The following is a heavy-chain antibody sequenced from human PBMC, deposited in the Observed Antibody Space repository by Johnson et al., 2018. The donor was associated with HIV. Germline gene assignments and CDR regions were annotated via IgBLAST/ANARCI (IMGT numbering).Heavy chain of an antibody. Sequence: VQLVESGGGLVQPGGSLRLSCAASGFTFSSYAMHWVRQAPGKGLEWVAVISYDGSNEYYAASVKGRFTISRDNSKNSLYLQMNSLRAEDTAVYYCARVGAEDAFDIWGQGTMVTVSS. CDR2: ISYDGSNE. CDR1: GFTFSSYA. V-gene: IGHV3-30-3*01. J-gene: IGHJ3*02. CDR3: ARVGAEDAFDI. D-gene: IGHD1-26*01.